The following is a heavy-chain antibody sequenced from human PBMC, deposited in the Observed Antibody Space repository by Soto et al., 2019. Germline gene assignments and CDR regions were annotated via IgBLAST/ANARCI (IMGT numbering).Heavy chain of an antibody. CDR3: ARNPMTTVTTIYYYGMDV. D-gene: IGHD4-17*01. CDR2: IIRIFGTA. Sequence: QVQLVQSGAEVKKPGSSVKVSCKASGDTFNSYAISWVRQAPRHGLEWMGGIIRIFGTADYAQKFQGRVTITADESTSTAYMELSSLRSEDTAVYYCARNPMTTVTTIYYYGMDVWGQGTTVTVSS. J-gene: IGHJ6*02. CDR1: GDTFNSYA. V-gene: IGHV1-69*12.